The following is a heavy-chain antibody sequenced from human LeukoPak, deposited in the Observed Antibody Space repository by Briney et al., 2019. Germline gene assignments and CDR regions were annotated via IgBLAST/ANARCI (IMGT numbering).Heavy chain of an antibody. CDR1: RFTLSNFW. D-gene: IGHD6-13*01. V-gene: IGHV3-74*01. CDR2: IDSDGSST. J-gene: IGHJ4*02. CDR3: ARHRIAVDGDFDY. Sequence: PGGSLRLSCAASRFTLSNFWMHCVRQGPGKGLVWVSRIDSDGSSTSYADSVKGRFTISRDNAKNTLYLQMNSLRADDTAVYYCARHRIAVDGDFDYWGQGTLVTVSS.